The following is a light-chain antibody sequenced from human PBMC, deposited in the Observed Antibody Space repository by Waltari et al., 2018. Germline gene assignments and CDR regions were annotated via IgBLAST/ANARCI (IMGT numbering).Light chain of an antibody. CDR3: SSRDSSASHVL. V-gene: IGLV3-19*01. Sequence: SSELTQDPAVSVALGQTVRITCQGASLRTSYASWYQQMSGQAPIFVLFGKNKRPSGIPDRFSGYNSETTTSLTITGAQAEDEADYYCSSRDSSASHVLFAGGTKLTVL. J-gene: IGLJ2*01. CDR2: GKN. CDR1: SLRTSY.